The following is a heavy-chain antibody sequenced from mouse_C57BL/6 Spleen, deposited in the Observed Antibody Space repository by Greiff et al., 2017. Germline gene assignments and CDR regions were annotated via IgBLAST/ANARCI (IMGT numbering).Heavy chain of an antibody. D-gene: IGHD1-1*01. CDR1: GYTFTDYN. CDR2: INPNNGGT. CDR3: ARDITTPYWYFDV. J-gene: IGHJ1*03. Sequence: EVKLQQSGPELVKPGASVKIPCKASGYTFTDYNMDWVKQSHGKSLEWIGDINPNNGGTIYNQKFKGKATLTVDKSSSTAYMELRSLTSEDTAVYYCARDITTPYWYFDVWGTGTTVTVSS. V-gene: IGHV1-18*01.